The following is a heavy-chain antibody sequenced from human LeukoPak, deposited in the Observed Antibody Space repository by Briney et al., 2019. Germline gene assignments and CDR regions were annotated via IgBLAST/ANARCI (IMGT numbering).Heavy chain of an antibody. CDR3: ARRLGATDTRFDY. CDR1: GYKFTNYW. V-gene: IGHV5-51*01. CDR2: IYPRDSDT. Sequence: GESLKISCKGSGYKFTNYWIAWVRQMPGQGLEWLGIIYPRDSDTRYSPSFQGQVTISADKSINTAYLQFNSLQASDTAIYYCARRLGATDTRFDYWGQGTQVTVSS. J-gene: IGHJ4*02. D-gene: IGHD1-26*01.